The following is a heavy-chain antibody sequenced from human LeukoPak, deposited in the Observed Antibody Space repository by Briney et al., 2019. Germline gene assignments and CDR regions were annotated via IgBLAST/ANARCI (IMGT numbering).Heavy chain of an antibody. D-gene: IGHD3-16*02. CDR1: GFTFDDYA. V-gene: IGHV3-9*01. CDR3: GELSFDY. Sequence: SGRSLRLSCAASGFTFDDYAMHWVRQAPGKGLEWVSGISWNSGTIGYADSVKGRFTISRDNAKNSLYLQMNSLRAEEKITIRLGELSFDYWGQGTLVTVSS. J-gene: IGHJ4*02. CDR2: ISWNSGTI.